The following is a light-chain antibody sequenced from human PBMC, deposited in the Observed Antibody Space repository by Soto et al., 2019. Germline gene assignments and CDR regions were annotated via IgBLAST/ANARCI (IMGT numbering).Light chain of an antibody. Sequence: QSVLTQPASVSGSPGQTITISCTGTSSDVGGYNAVSWYQHRPGKAPKLIIYEATHRPAGISDRFSASKSGNTASLTISGLQAEDEGDYYCNSFRVNRLYVFGTGTKGTVL. CDR1: SSDVGGYNA. V-gene: IGLV2-14*01. CDR2: EAT. CDR3: NSFRVNRLYV. J-gene: IGLJ1*01.